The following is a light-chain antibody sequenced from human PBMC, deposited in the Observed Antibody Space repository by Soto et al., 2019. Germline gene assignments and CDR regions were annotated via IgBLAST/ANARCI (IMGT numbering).Light chain of an antibody. V-gene: IGLV1-44*01. Sequence: QSVLTQSPSASGTPGQRVTISCSGSTSNIGSNTVHWYQQLPGTAPKLLMYRNNQRPSGVPDRFSGSKSGTSASLAISGLQSEDEADYYCSAWDDSLDGYVFGTGTKLTVL. J-gene: IGLJ1*01. CDR1: TSNIGSNT. CDR3: SAWDDSLDGYV. CDR2: RNN.